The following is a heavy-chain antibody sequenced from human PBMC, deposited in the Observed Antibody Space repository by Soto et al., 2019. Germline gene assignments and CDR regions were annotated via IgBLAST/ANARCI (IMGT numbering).Heavy chain of an antibody. V-gene: IGHV4-39*07. CDR1: GGSISSSRCH. Sequence: SETLSLTCTVSGGSISSSRCHWGWIRQPPGKGLEWIGYINYSGSTNYNPSLKSRVTISVDTSKNQFSLKLSSVTAADTAVYYCARDPRKVCSGGSCYPYGMDVWGQGTTVTVSS. CDR2: INYSGST. CDR3: ARDPRKVCSGGSCYPYGMDV. J-gene: IGHJ6*02. D-gene: IGHD2-15*01.